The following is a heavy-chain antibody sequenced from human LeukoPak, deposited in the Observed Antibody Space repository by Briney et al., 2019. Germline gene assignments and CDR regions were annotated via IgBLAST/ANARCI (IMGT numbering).Heavy chain of an antibody. Sequence: GGSLRLSCAASGFTFSDYSMNWVRQAPGKGLEWVSSISSSSSYIYYADSVKGRFTISRDNAKNSLYLQMNSLRAEDTAVYYCARDRIAAAVSTAFDYWGQGTLVTVSS. V-gene: IGHV3-21*01. CDR2: ISSSSSYI. CDR1: GFTFSDYS. D-gene: IGHD6-13*01. J-gene: IGHJ4*02. CDR3: ARDRIAAAVSTAFDY.